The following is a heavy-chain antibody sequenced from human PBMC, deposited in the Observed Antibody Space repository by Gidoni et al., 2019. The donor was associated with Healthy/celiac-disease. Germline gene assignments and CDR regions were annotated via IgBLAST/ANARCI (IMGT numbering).Heavy chain of an antibody. CDR2: INPNSGGT. Sequence: QVQLVQSGAEVKKPGASVKVSCKASGYTFTGYYMPWVRQAPGQGLEWMGWINPNSGGTNYAQKFQGRVTMTRDTSISTAYMELSRLRSDDTAVYYCARDKPYYYDSSGYSVYGMDVWGQGTTVTVSS. CDR1: GYTFTGYY. V-gene: IGHV1-2*02. D-gene: IGHD3-22*01. CDR3: ARDKPYYYDSSGYSVYGMDV. J-gene: IGHJ6*02.